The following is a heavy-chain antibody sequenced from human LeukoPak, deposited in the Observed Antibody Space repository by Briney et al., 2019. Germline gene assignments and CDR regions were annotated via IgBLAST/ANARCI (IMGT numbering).Heavy chain of an antibody. Sequence: GGSLRLSCAASGFTLSSYRMTWVRQAPGKGLEWVASINQDGSEKYYVDSVKGRFTISRDNAKNSLYLQMNTLGADDTAVYYCARGNFGAFDIWGQGTMVTVSS. CDR1: GFTLSSYR. J-gene: IGHJ3*02. D-gene: IGHD3-3*01. V-gene: IGHV3-7*05. CDR2: INQDGSEK. CDR3: ARGNFGAFDI.